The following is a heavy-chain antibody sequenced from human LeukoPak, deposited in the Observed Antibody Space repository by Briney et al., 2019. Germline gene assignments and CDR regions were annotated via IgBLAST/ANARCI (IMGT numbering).Heavy chain of an antibody. CDR3: AKAPRVAADFDY. CDR1: GFTFSKYR. Sequence: GGSLRLSCAASGFTFSKYRMNWVRQAPGMGLEWVSSISGGSGYIYYADSVKGRFTISRDNSKNTLYLQMNSLRAEDTAVYYCAKAPRVAADFDYWGQGTLVTVSS. CDR2: ISGGSGYI. V-gene: IGHV3-21*04. J-gene: IGHJ4*02. D-gene: IGHD2-15*01.